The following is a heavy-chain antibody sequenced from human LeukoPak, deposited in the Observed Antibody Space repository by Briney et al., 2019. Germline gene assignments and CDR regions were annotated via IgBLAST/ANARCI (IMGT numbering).Heavy chain of an antibody. CDR3: ARVGYCSGGSCYPFDY. CDR1: GGSFSGYY. J-gene: IGHJ4*02. Sequence: PSETLSLTCAVYGGSFSGYYWSWIRQPPGKGLEWIGEINHSGSTNYNPSLKSRVTISVGTSKNQFSLKLSSVTAADTAVYYCARVGYCSGGSCYPFDYWGQGTLVTVSS. CDR2: INHSGST. V-gene: IGHV4-34*01. D-gene: IGHD2-15*01.